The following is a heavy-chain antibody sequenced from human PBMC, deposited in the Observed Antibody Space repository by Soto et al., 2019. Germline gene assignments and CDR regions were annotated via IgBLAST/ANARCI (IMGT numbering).Heavy chain of an antibody. J-gene: IGHJ4*02. CDR3: VGGQYYFDY. CDR2: ISYDGSNR. D-gene: IGHD3-10*01. Sequence: QVQLVESGGGVVQPGRSLRLSCAASGFPFTTYGMHWVREGPGKWLEWVAVISYDGSNRYYADSVKGRFTISRDNCKNTLYLQMNDRRPEDTALYYCVGGQYYFDYRGQGTLVTVSS. V-gene: IGHV3-30*03. CDR1: GFPFTTYG.